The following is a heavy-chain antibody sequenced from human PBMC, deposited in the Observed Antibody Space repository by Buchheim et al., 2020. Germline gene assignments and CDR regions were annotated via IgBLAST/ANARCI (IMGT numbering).Heavy chain of an antibody. Sequence: QVQLQESGPGLVKPSQTLSLTCTVSGGSISSGGYYWSWIRQHPGKGLEWIGYIYYSGSTYYNPSLKSRVTISVDTSKNQFSLKLSSVTAADTAVYYCARASAGLTRKRLNGGNSEDYWGQGTL. D-gene: IGHD4-23*01. CDR1: GGSISSGGYY. CDR2: IYYSGST. J-gene: IGHJ4*02. CDR3: ARASAGLTRKRLNGGNSEDY. V-gene: IGHV4-31*03.